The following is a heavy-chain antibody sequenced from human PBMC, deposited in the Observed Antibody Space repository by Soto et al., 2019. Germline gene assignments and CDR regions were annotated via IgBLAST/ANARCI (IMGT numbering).Heavy chain of an antibody. V-gene: IGHV4-59*01. D-gene: IGHD2-15*01. CDR1: GGSISSYY. CDR2: IYYSGST. CDR3: AREAATSVLSYYYYYGMDV. J-gene: IGHJ6*04. Sequence: PSETLSLTCTVSGGSISSYYWSWIRQPPGKGLEWIGYIYYSGSTNYNPSLKSRVTISVDTSKNQFSLKLSSVTAADTAVYYCAREAATSVLSYYYYYGMDVWGEGTTVTVSS.